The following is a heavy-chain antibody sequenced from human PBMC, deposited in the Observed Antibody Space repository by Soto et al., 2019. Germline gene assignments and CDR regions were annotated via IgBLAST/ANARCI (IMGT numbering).Heavy chain of an antibody. D-gene: IGHD6-13*01. V-gene: IGHV3-23*01. CDR2: ISGSGGST. J-gene: IGHJ2*01. CDR3: AKVGTAAGFRNGYFDL. Sequence: EVQLLESGGGLVQPGGSLRLSCAASGFTFSSYAMSWVRQAPGKGLEWVSAISGSGGSTYYADSVKGRFTISRDNSKNTLYRQMNSLRAEDTAVYYCAKVGTAAGFRNGYFDLWGRGTLVTVSS. CDR1: GFTFSSYA.